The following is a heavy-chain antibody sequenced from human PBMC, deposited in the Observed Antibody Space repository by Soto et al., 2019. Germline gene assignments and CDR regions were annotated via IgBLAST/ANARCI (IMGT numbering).Heavy chain of an antibody. CDR2: INHSGST. V-gene: IGHV4-34*01. Sequence: SETLSLTCAVYGGSFSGYYWSWIRQPPGKGLEWIGEINHSGSTNYNPSLKSRVTISVDTSKNQFSLKLSSVTAADTAVYYCARRATMIVVGSYYFDYWGQGTLVTVSS. CDR3: ARRATMIVVGSYYFDY. CDR1: GGSFSGYY. D-gene: IGHD3-22*01. J-gene: IGHJ4*02.